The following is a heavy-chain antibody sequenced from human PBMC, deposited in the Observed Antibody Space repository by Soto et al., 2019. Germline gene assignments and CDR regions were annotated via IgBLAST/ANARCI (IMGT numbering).Heavy chain of an antibody. J-gene: IGHJ4*02. Sequence: GGSLRLSCAVSGLSVSTNYMSWVRQAPGKGLEWVSVIYTGGNTYYADSVKGRFTISRDTSKNTLYLQMNSLRAEDMAVYYCARESIFNYWGQGTLVTVSS. D-gene: IGHD2-2*02. CDR1: GLSVSTNY. CDR2: IYTGGNT. V-gene: IGHV3-66*01. CDR3: ARESIFNY.